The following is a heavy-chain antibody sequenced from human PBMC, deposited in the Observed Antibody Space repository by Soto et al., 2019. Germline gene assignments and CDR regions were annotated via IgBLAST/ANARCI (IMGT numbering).Heavy chain of an antibody. CDR1: GGSISSSNHY. CDR2: IYYSGST. Sequence: XASLSLTCTVSGGSISSSNHYWGWIRQPPGKGLEWIGTIYYSGSTYYNPSLKSRVTISVDTSKNQFSLKLSSVTAADTAVYYCARKIPAPYYYYGMDVWGQRTTVTVSS. J-gene: IGHJ6*02. CDR3: ARKIPAPYYYYGMDV. V-gene: IGHV4-39*01.